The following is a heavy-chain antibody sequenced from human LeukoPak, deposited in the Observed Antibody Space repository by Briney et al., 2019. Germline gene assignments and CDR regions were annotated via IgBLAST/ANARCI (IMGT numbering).Heavy chain of an antibody. CDR3: AKDKGYDFWSGIYFDY. CDR1: GFTFDDYA. V-gene: IGHV3-9*01. D-gene: IGHD3-3*01. Sequence: GGSLRLSCAASGFTFDDYAMHWVRQAPGKGLEWVSGISWNSGSIGYADSVKGRFTISRDNAKNSLYLQMNSLRAEDTALYYCAKDKGYDFWSGIYFDYWGQGTLVTVSS. CDR2: ISWNSGSI. J-gene: IGHJ4*02.